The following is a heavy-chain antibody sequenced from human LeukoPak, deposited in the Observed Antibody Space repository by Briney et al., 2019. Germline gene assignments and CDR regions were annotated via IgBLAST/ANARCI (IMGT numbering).Heavy chain of an antibody. CDR3: ARDSSIAARPNWFDP. J-gene: IGHJ5*02. D-gene: IGHD6-6*01. Sequence: SETLSLTCTVSGGSISSSSYYWGWIRQPPGKGLEWIGSSYYSGSTYYNPSLKSRVTISVDTSKNQFSLKLSSVTAADTAVYYCARDSSIAARPNWFDPWGQGTLVTVSS. CDR1: GGSISSSSYY. CDR2: SYYSGST. V-gene: IGHV4-39*07.